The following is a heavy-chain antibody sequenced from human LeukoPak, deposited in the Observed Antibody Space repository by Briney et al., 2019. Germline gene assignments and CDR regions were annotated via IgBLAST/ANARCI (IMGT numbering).Heavy chain of an antibody. V-gene: IGHV4-39*01. CDR1: GGSISVGDYY. J-gene: IGHJ4*02. CDR2: MSYSGRI. Sequence: SETLSLTCTVSGGSISVGDYYWGWVRQPPGKGLEWVGSMSYSGRIFYNPSLKSRVTISVHTSKNQFSLDLSSVTAADTAVYYCARVRGDYIWGSYRSFDYWGQGTLVTVSS. CDR3: ARVRGDYIWGSYRSFDY. D-gene: IGHD3-16*02.